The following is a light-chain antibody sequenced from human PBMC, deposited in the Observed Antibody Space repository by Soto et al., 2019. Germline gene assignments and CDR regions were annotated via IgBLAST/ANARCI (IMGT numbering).Light chain of an antibody. CDR2: DVS. J-gene: IGLJ2*01. V-gene: IGLV2-14*01. CDR1: SSDVGGYNY. Sequence: QSALTQPASVSGSPGQSITISCTGTSSDVGGYNYVSWYQQHPGKAPKLMIYDVSNRPSGVFNRFSGSKSGNTASLTISGLQAEDEADYYCSSYTSSSTLPVVFGGGTKLTVL. CDR3: SSYTSSSTLPVV.